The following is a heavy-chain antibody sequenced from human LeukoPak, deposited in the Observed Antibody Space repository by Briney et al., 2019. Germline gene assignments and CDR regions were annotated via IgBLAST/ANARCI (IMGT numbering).Heavy chain of an antibody. J-gene: IGHJ4*02. Sequence: GESLKISCKGSGYSFTSYWIGWVRQMPGKGLEWMGIIYPGDSDTRYSPSFQGQVTISADKSISTAYLQWSSLKASDTAMYYCARWGTYYYDSSGYYPLDYWGQRTLVTVSS. V-gene: IGHV5-51*01. D-gene: IGHD3-22*01. CDR1: GYSFTSYW. CDR2: IYPGDSDT. CDR3: ARWGTYYYDSSGYYPLDY.